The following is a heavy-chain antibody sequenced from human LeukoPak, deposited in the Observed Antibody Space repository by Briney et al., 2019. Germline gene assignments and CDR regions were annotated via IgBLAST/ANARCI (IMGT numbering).Heavy chain of an antibody. CDR2: IYYSGST. Sequence: SETLSLTCTVSGGSISSYYWTWVRQPPGKGLEWIGFIYYSGSTDYNPSLKSRVTISIDTSKKQFSLKLRSVTAADTAVYYCARGVVLTGYPLDFWGRGTPVTVSS. V-gene: IGHV4-59*01. CDR1: GGSISSYY. CDR3: ARGVVLTGYPLDF. D-gene: IGHD3-9*01. J-gene: IGHJ4*02.